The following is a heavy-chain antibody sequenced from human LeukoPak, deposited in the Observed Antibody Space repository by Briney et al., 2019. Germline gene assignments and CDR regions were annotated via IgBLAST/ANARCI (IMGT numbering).Heavy chain of an antibody. J-gene: IGHJ4*02. CDR1: GFTFGDYA. CDR2: IRSKAYGGTT. Sequence: GGSLRLSCTASGFTFGDYAMSWVRQAPGKGLEWVGFIRSKAYGGTTEYAASVKGRFTISRDDSKSIAYLQVNSLKTEDTAVYYCTREERRLGELSLAYWGQGTLVTVSS. D-gene: IGHD3-16*02. CDR3: TREERRLGELSLAY. V-gene: IGHV3-49*04.